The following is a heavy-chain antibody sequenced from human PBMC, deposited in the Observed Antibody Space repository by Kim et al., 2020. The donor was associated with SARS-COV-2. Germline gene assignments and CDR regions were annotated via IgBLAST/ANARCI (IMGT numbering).Heavy chain of an antibody. CDR3: ARAFWSGYYIGY. V-gene: IGHV3-7*01. D-gene: IGHD3-3*01. J-gene: IGHJ4*02. Sequence: YVDSVKGRFTISRDNAKNSLYLEMNSLRAEDTAVYYCARAFWSGYYIGYWGQGTLVTVSS.